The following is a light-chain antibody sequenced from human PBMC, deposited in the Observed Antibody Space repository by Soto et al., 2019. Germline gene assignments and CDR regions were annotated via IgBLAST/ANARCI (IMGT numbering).Light chain of an antibody. CDR2: GAS. CDR1: QIVNSNY. CDR3: QQYSASVLT. J-gene: IGKJ4*01. V-gene: IGKV3-20*01. Sequence: EVVLTQSPGTLSLSPGERATLSCRASQIVNSNYLAWYQQKSGQAPRLLIFGASYRATGIPDRFSGSGSGTAFTLTISGLEPEDFALYYCQQYSASVLTFGGGTRVDI.